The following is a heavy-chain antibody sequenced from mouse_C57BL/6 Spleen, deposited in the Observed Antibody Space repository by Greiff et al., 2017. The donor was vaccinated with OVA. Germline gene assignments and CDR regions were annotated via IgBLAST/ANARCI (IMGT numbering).Heavy chain of an antibody. J-gene: IGHJ4*01. V-gene: IGHV14-3*01. CDR3: AKAITTVVEGSYAMDY. CDR2: IDPANGNT. CDR1: GFNIKNTY. D-gene: IGHD1-1*01. Sequence: EVQLQQSVAELVRPGASVKLSCTASGFNIKNTYMHWVKQRPEQGLEWIGRIDPANGNTKYAPKFQGKATITADTSSNTAYLQLSSLTSEDTAIYYCAKAITTVVEGSYAMDYWGQGTSVTVSS.